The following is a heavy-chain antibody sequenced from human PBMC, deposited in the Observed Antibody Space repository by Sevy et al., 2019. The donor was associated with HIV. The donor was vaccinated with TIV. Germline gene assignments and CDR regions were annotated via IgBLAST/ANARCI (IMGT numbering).Heavy chain of an antibody. CDR3: ARGQRRDIAAAGTDY. D-gene: IGHD6-13*01. V-gene: IGHV1-69*13. J-gene: IGHJ4*02. Sequence: ASMKVSCKASGGTFSSYAISWVRQAPGQGLEWMGGIIPIFGTANYAQKFQGRVTITADESTSTAYMELSSLRSEDTAVYYCARGQRRDIAAAGTDYWGQGTLVTVSS. CDR2: IIPIFGTA. CDR1: GGTFSSYA.